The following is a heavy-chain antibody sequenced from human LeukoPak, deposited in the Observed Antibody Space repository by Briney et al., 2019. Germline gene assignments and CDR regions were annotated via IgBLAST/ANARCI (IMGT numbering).Heavy chain of an antibody. V-gene: IGHV4-4*07. CDR1: GASMSSFY. CDR3: AIRNRGDGCGGSCHDDAFDI. D-gene: IGHD2-15*01. Sequence: SETLSLTCTVSGASMSSFYWSWFRQTGVKGLEWIGHISNTGITNYNPSLKSRLIMSVDTSKSQFSLILTSVTAADTAVYYCAIRNRGDGCGGSCHDDAFDIWGQGTMVTVSS. CDR2: ISNTGIT. J-gene: IGHJ3*02.